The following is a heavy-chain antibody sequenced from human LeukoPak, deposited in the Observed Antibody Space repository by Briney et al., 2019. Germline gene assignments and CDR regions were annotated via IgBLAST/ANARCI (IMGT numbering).Heavy chain of an antibody. CDR1: GYSFSSYS. D-gene: IGHD3-22*01. Sequence: PGGSLKLSCAASGYSFSSYSINWVRQAPGKGLEWVSSINTVSSYIYYADSLKSRFTISRDNAKNSVYLQLDSLRAEDTAVYYCARLRRNTDSSGFFYYYDYWGQGTLVTVSS. CDR3: ARLRRNTDSSGFFYYYDY. J-gene: IGHJ4*02. CDR2: INTVSSYI. V-gene: IGHV3-21*06.